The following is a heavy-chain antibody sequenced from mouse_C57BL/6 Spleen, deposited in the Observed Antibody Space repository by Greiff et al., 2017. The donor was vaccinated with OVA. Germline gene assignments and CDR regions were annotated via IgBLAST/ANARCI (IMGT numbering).Heavy chain of an antibody. Sequence: EVKLVESGGGLVKPGGSLKLSCAASGFTFSSYAMSWVRQTPEKRLEWVATISDGGSYTYYPDNVKGRFTISRDNAKNNLYLQMSHLKSEDTAMYYCARAAGYYGPMDYWGQGTSVTVSS. V-gene: IGHV5-4*03. CDR3: ARAAGYYGPMDY. D-gene: IGHD1-1*01. CDR2: ISDGGSYT. CDR1: GFTFSSYA. J-gene: IGHJ4*01.